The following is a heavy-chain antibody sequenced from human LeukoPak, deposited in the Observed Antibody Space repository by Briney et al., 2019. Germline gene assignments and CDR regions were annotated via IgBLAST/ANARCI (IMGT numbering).Heavy chain of an antibody. CDR3: ARGTEVRYFDWLLTGYMDV. D-gene: IGHD3-9*01. J-gene: IGHJ6*03. CDR1: GGSISSYY. CDR2: IYYSGST. V-gene: IGHV4-59*08. Sequence: SETLSLTCTVSGGSISSYYWSWIRQPPGKGLEWIGYIYYSGSTNYNPSLKSRVTISVDTSKNQFSLKLSSVTAADTAVYYCARGTEVRYFDWLLTGYMDVWGKGTTVTISS.